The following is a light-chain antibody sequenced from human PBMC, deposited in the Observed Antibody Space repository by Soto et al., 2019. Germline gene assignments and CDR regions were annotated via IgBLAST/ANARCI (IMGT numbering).Light chain of an antibody. J-gene: IGLJ2*01. V-gene: IGLV1-40*01. CDR1: SSNIGAGYD. CDR2: GNT. Sequence: QSVLTQPPSVSGAPGQRVTISCTGSSSNIGAGYDVHWYQQLPGTAPKLLISGNTNRPSGVPDRFSGSKSGTSASLAITGLQAEDDADYYCQSYDTSLRNVVFGGGTKLTVL. CDR3: QSYDTSLRNVV.